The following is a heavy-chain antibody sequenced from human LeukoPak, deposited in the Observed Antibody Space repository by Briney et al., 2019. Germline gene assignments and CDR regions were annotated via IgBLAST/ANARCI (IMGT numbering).Heavy chain of an antibody. CDR2: IIPMVNTP. CDR1: GGTFRSYA. D-gene: IGHD4-17*01. V-gene: IGHV1-69*13. CDR3: AIFQGTYGDNDNDY. Sequence: VASVKVSCKAYGGTFRSYAINWVRLAPGKGLEWMGGIIPMVNTPKYAQRFQGRVTITADESTSTGYMEVSSLRSEDTAVYYCAIFQGTYGDNDNDYWGQGTLVTVSS. J-gene: IGHJ4*02.